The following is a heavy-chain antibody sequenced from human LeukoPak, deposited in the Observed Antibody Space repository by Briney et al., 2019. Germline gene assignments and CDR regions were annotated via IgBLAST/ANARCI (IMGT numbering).Heavy chain of an antibody. Sequence: GGSLRLSCAASGFIFSGYWMSWVRQAPGKGLEWVANMNQDGSEKYYVDSVKGRFTISRDNSKNTLYLQMNSLRAEDTAVYYCAKIDYGDYDAFDIWGQGTMVTVSS. CDR3: AKIDYGDYDAFDI. J-gene: IGHJ3*02. CDR2: MNQDGSEK. D-gene: IGHD4-17*01. V-gene: IGHV3-7*01. CDR1: GFIFSGYW.